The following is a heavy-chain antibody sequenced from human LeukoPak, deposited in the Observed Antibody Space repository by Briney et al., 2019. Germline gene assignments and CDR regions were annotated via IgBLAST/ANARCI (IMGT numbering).Heavy chain of an antibody. Sequence: PGGSLRLSCAASGFTFSSYAMSWVRQAPGKGLEWVSSISGSGGSTYSADSVKGRFTISRDNSKNTLYLQMNSLTAEDTAVYYCAKDLLAGTFDYWGQGTLVTVSS. D-gene: IGHD3-9*01. J-gene: IGHJ4*02. CDR2: ISGSGGST. CDR1: GFTFSSYA. CDR3: AKDLLAGTFDY. V-gene: IGHV3-23*01.